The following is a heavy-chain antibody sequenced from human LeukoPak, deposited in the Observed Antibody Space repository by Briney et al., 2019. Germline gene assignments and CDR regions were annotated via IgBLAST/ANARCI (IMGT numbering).Heavy chain of an antibody. CDR2: INTYNGNT. Sequence: ASVKVSCKASGGTFSSYAISWVRQAPGQGLEWMGWINTYNGNTNYAHNLQGRVTMTTDTSTSTAYMELRSLRSDDTAVYYCASLKNSYDSSGYLVTDAFDIWGQGTMVTVSS. D-gene: IGHD3-22*01. J-gene: IGHJ3*02. CDR3: ASLKNSYDSSGYLVTDAFDI. V-gene: IGHV1-18*01. CDR1: GGTFSSYA.